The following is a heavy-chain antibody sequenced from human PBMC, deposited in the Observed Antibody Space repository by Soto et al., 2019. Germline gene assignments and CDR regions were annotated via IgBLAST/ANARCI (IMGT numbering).Heavy chain of an antibody. V-gene: IGHV4-4*02. CDR3: ARYSAVSGTYYFDY. Sequence: PSETLSLTCDVSGASISSVYWWSWVRQSPGKGLEWIGEISQRGSANYRPSLKSRVTMSLDTSKNQFSLRLTSVTAADTAVYYCARYSAVSGTYYFDYWGQGTLVTVS. CDR1: GASISSVYW. CDR2: ISQRGSA. J-gene: IGHJ4*02. D-gene: IGHD6-13*01.